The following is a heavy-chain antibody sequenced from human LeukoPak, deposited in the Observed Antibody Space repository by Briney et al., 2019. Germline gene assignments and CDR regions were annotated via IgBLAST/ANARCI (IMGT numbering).Heavy chain of an antibody. CDR3: AKEYEYYYDSSGELGY. V-gene: IGHV3-23*01. Sequence: PGGSLRLSCAASGFTFSSYAMSWVRQAPGKGLEWVSAISGSGGSTYYADSVKGRFTISRDNSKNTLYLQMNSLRAEDTAVYYCAKEYEYYYDSSGELGYWGQGTLVTVSS. J-gene: IGHJ4*02. D-gene: IGHD3-22*01. CDR2: ISGSGGST. CDR1: GFTFSSYA.